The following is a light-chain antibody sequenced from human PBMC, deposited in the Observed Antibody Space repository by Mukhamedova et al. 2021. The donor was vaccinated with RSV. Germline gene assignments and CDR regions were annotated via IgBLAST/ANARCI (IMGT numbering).Light chain of an antibody. J-gene: IGKJ1*01. CDR2: AAS. Sequence: RLRSYKQWYQRRVHGKAPKLLIYAASSLQSGVPSRFSGSGSGTDFTLTISSLQPEDFATYYCQQSYTRRTFGQGTKVEIK. CDR3: QQSYTRRT. CDR1: RLRSY. V-gene: IGKV1-39*01.